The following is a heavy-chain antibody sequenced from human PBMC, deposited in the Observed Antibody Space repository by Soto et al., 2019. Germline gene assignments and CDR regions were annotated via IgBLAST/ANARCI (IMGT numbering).Heavy chain of an antibody. CDR2: VNPSGGST. CDR3: AREDNCSDGICYSEYFQR. CDR1: GYIFTAYS. D-gene: IGHD2-15*01. Sequence: QVQLEQSGAEVKKPGASVKVSCKASGYIFTAYSMHWVRRAPGQGLQWMGVVNPSGGSTNYAQKFQGRITLTRDTSRNTFYMDLSSLTSEDTAVYYCAREDNCSDGICYSEYFQRGGQGTLVTVSS. V-gene: IGHV1-46*01. J-gene: IGHJ1*01.